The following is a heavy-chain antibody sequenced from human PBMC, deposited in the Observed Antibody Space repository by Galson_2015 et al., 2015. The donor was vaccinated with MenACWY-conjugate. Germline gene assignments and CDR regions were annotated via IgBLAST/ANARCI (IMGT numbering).Heavy chain of an antibody. J-gene: IGHJ4*02. CDR1: GFTFSRYS. CDR3: FDIDSIIYY. CDR2: IRHDGSQT. D-gene: IGHD3-22*01. Sequence: SLRLSCAASGFTFSRYSMHWVRQAPGKGLEWLAIIRHDGSQTYYADSVKGRFTISRDSSRNTEYLQMNSLRDDNTALYYCFDIDSIIYYWRQRTLVTVAS. V-gene: IGHV3-33*03.